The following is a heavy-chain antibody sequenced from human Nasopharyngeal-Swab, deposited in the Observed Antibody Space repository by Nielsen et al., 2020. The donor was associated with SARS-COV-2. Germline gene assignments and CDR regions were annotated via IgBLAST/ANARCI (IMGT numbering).Heavy chain of an antibody. CDR3: ARIAGRGSIYYYYMDV. D-gene: IGHD1-26*01. CDR2: ISGSGTYV. J-gene: IGHJ6*03. Sequence: GGSLRLSCVGSGFSFNSYSMIWVRQVPGEGLEWVSSISGSGTYVYYADSVKGRFTISKDSAKNSLYLQMNSLRAEDTAVYFCARIAGRGSIYYYYMDVWGTGTTVTVSS. CDR1: GFSFNSYS. V-gene: IGHV3-21*01.